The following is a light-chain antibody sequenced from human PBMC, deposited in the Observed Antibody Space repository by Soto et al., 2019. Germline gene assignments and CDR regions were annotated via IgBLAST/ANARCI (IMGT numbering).Light chain of an antibody. V-gene: IGLV2-14*03. CDR2: DVS. J-gene: IGLJ1*01. CDR3: SSYSSTITRV. Sequence: QSVLTQPDSVSGSPGQSITISCIGTSSDIGAYNYASWYQQHPGKAPKLIIYDVSNRPSGVSNLFSGSKSGYTASLTISGLQAEDEADYYCSSYSSTITRVFGTGTKLTVL. CDR1: SSDIGAYNY.